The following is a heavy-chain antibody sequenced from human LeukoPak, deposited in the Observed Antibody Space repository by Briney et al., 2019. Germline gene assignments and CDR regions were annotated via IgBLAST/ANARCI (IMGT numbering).Heavy chain of an antibody. D-gene: IGHD3-3*02. CDR2: INTNTGNP. Sequence: ASVKVSCKASGYTFTSYAMNWVRQAPGQGLEWMGWINTNTGNPTYAQGFTGRFVFSLDTSVSTAYLQISSLKAEDTAVYYCARDTLTHSWHFSPPLRHHGMDVWGQGTTVTVSS. V-gene: IGHV7-4-1*02. CDR3: ARDTLTHSWHFSPPLRHHGMDV. CDR1: GYTFTSYA. J-gene: IGHJ6*02.